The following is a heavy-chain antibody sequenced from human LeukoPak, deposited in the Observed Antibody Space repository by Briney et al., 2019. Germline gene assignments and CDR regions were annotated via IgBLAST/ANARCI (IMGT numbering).Heavy chain of an antibody. J-gene: IGHJ5*02. V-gene: IGHV4-38-2*01. D-gene: IGHD6-13*01. CDR2: IYHSGST. Sequence: SETLSLTCAVSGYSISSGYYWGGIRQPPGKGLEWIGSIYHSGSTYYNPSLKSRVTISVDTSKNQFSLKLSSVTAADTAVYYCARGVGAAAEHWFDPWGQGTLVTVSS. CDR1: GYSISSGYY. CDR3: ARGVGAAAEHWFDP.